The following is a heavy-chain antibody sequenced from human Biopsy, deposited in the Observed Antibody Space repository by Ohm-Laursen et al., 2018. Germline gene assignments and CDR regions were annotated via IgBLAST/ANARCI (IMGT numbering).Heavy chain of an antibody. J-gene: IGHJ5*02. Sequence: GTLSLTCSVSGGSVTNYYWTWIRQPPGQGLEWIGYMSYNERTYYNPSLRGRVTISVDTSKNQISLRLSSVTAADTAVYYCASGGQWPKPYLRYFDPWGQGTLVTVSS. D-gene: IGHD6-19*01. CDR3: ASGGQWPKPYLRYFDP. CDR1: GGSVTNYY. V-gene: IGHV4-59*02. CDR2: MSYNERT.